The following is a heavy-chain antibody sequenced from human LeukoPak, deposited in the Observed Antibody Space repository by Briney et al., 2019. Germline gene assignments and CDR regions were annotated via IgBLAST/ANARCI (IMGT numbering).Heavy chain of an antibody. J-gene: IGHJ4*02. D-gene: IGHD3-10*01. V-gene: IGHV1-2*02. CDR1: GYTFTGYY. CDR3: AIRTTGTEDY. CDR2: INPNSGGT. Sequence: ASVKVSCKASGYTFTGYYMHWVRQAPGQGLEWMGWINPNSGGTNYAQKFQGRVTITADKSTSTAYMELSSLRSEDTAVYYCAIRTTGTEDYWGQGTLVTVSS.